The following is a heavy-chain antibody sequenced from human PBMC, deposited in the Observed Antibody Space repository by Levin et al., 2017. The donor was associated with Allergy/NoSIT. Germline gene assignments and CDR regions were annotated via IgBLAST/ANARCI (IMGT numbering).Heavy chain of an antibody. CDR3: ARGGHYGDYIDD. CDR2: IYSGCST. V-gene: IGHV3-53*01. D-gene: IGHD4-17*01. CDR1: GFTVSSNY. Sequence: GSLRLSCAASGFTVSSNYMSWVRQAPGKGLEWVAVIYSGCSTYYADSVKGRFTISRDNSKNTLYLQMNSLRAEDTAAYYCARGGHYGDYIDDWGQGTLVTVSS. J-gene: IGHJ4*02.